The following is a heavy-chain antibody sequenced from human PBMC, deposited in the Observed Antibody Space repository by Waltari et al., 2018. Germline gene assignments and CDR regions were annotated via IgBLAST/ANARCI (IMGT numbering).Heavy chain of an antibody. CDR2: INPSGGST. V-gene: IGHV1-46*01. J-gene: IGHJ4*02. CDR1: GYTFTSYY. Sequence: QVQLVQSGAEVKKPGASVKVSCKASGYTFTSYYMHWVRQAPGQGLECMGIINPSGGSTSYAQKFQGRVTMTRDTSTSTVYMELSSLGSEDTAVYYCARDLYYYGSGSLAYFDYWGQGTLVTVSS. CDR3: ARDLYYYGSGSLAYFDY. D-gene: IGHD3-10*01.